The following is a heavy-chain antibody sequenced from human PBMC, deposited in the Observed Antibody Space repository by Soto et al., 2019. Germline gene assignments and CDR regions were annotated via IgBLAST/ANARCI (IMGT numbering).Heavy chain of an antibody. Sequence: PGGSLRLSCAASGFTFSSYGMHWVRQAPGKGLEWVAVIWYDGSNKYYADSVKGRFTISRDNSKNTLYLQMNSLRAEDTAVYYCARAHLLWFWEFFPSHWGQGTLVTVSS. J-gene: IGHJ4*02. CDR1: GFTFSSYG. D-gene: IGHD3-10*01. V-gene: IGHV3-33*01. CDR2: IWYDGSNK. CDR3: ARAHLLWFWEFFPSH.